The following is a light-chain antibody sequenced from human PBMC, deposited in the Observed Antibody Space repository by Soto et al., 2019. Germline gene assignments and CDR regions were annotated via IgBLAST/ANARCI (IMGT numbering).Light chain of an antibody. CDR1: QSVSRY. CDR3: QQYGASPET. CDR2: DAS. Sequence: TQSPDTLSLSPGESATLSCRASQSVSRYLAWYQQKPGQTPRLLIYDASNRAAGIPARFSGSGSGTGFTLTISRLEPEDFAVYYCQQYGASPETFGQGTKVDIK. V-gene: IGKV3-11*01. J-gene: IGKJ1*01.